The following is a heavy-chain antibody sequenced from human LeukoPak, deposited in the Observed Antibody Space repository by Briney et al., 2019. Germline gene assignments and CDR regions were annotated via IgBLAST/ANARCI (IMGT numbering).Heavy chain of an antibody. CDR3: ARYYYDSSGYSPFDY. D-gene: IGHD3-22*01. J-gene: IGHJ4*02. V-gene: IGHV4-59*01. Sequence: PSETLSLTCTVSGGSISSYYWSWIRQPPGKGLEWIGYIYYSGSTNYNPSLKSRVTISVDTSKNQFSLKLSSVTAADTAVYYCARYYYDSSGYSPFDYWGQGTLVTVS. CDR2: IYYSGST. CDR1: GGSISSYY.